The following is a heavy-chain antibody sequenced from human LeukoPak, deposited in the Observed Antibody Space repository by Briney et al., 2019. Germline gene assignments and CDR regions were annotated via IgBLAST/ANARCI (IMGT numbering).Heavy chain of an antibody. Sequence: GASVKVSCKASGYTFIAYYVHWMRQAPGQGLEWMGWINPNSGGTNYAQKFQGRVTMTRDTSISTAYMELSRLRSDDTAVYYCARVDRGYSLYWGQGTLVTVSS. CDR1: GYTFIAYY. CDR3: ARVDRGYSLY. V-gene: IGHV1-2*02. D-gene: IGHD5-18*01. J-gene: IGHJ4*02. CDR2: INPNSGGT.